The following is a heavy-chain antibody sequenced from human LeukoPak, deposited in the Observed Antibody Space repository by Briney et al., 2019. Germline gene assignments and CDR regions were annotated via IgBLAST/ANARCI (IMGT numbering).Heavy chain of an antibody. D-gene: IGHD1-26*01. CDR3: ARTGGSYPYYFEY. J-gene: IGHJ4*02. V-gene: IGHV3-48*04. CDR1: GFTFSSYG. CDR2: ISSSGSTI. Sequence: GGSLRLSCAASGFTFSSYGMYWVRQAPGKGLEWVAYISSSGSTIYYADSVKGRFTLSRDNAKNSLYLQMNSLRAEDTAVYYCARTGGSYPYYFEYWGQGTLVTVSS.